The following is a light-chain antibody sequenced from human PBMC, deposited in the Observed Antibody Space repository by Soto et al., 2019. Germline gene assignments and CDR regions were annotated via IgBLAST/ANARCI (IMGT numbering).Light chain of an antibody. CDR1: SNDVGKYNL. CDR2: EGS. Sequence: QSALTQPASVSGSPGQSITISCTGTSNDVGKYNLVSWYQQYPGKAPKLMIYEGSKRPSGVSNRFSGSKSGNTASLTISGLQADDEADYYCCSYAGITTFVVFGGGTQLTVL. J-gene: IGLJ2*01. V-gene: IGLV2-23*03. CDR3: CSYAGITTFVV.